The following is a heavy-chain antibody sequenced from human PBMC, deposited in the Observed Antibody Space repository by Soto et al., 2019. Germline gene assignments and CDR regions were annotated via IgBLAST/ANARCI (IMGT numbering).Heavy chain of an antibody. V-gene: IGHV4-59*08. D-gene: IGHD3-10*01. Sequence: QVQLQESGPGLVKPSETLSLTCTVSGGSISSYYWSWIRQPPGKGLEWIGYIYYSGSTNYNPSLKSRVTISVDTSTNQFSLKLSSVTAADTAVYYCARQSRLLWFGELFDYWGQGTLVTVSS. CDR1: GGSISSYY. CDR2: IYYSGST. J-gene: IGHJ4*02. CDR3: ARQSRLLWFGELFDY.